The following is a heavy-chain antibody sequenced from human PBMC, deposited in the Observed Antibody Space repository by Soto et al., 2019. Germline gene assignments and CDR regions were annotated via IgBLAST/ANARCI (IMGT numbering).Heavy chain of an antibody. Sequence: PSETLSLTCKVSGDSISSGTYYWGWIRQPPGKGLEWIGNIFFRGNTYYNPSLKSRVTVSVETSKNQFSLKLASVTAADTAVYYCARRVVGQSWYFDYWGPGTLVTVSS. J-gene: IGHJ4*02. CDR2: IFFRGNT. D-gene: IGHD2-15*01. V-gene: IGHV4-39*01. CDR1: GDSISSGTYY. CDR3: ARRVVGQSWYFDY.